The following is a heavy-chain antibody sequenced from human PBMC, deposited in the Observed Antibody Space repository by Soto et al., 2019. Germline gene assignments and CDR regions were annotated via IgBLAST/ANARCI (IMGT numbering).Heavy chain of an antibody. V-gene: IGHV4-30-4*01. Sequence: SETLSLTCTVSGGSISSGDYYWSWIRQPPGKGLEWIGYIYYSGSTYYNPSLKRQVTISVDTSKNQLSLKLSSVTAADTAVYYCARVYYDSSGYYSSGFAFDIWGQGTMVT. D-gene: IGHD3-22*01. CDR3: ARVYYDSSGYYSSGFAFDI. J-gene: IGHJ3*02. CDR1: GGSISSGDYY. CDR2: IYYSGST.